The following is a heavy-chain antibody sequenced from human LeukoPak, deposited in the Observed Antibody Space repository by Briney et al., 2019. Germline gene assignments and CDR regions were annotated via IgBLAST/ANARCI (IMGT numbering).Heavy chain of an antibody. D-gene: IGHD2-15*01. CDR1: GYTFTGYF. CDR2: MDPNSGGT. Sequence: ASVKVSCKASGYTFTGYFIHWVRQAPGQGLEWMGCMDPNSGGTNYAQNLQGRVTMTTDTSTSTAYMDLSSLRSDDTAVYYCAREIYGRFDNWGQGTLVTVSS. CDR3: AREIYGRFDN. J-gene: IGHJ4*02. V-gene: IGHV1-2*02.